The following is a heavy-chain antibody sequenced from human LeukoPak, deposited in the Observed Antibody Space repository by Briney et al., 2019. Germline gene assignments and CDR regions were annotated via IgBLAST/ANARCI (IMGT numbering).Heavy chain of an antibody. Sequence: GGSLILSCAASGFTFSNYAMTWVRQAPGKGLEWVSGISGSGGSTYYADSVTGRFTISRDNSKNTLYLQMNSLRAEDTAVYYCAKDRGGNYLFYLDYWGQGTLVTVSS. CDR1: GFTFSNYA. CDR2: ISGSGGST. CDR3: AKDRGGNYLFYLDY. V-gene: IGHV3-23*01. D-gene: IGHD1-26*01. J-gene: IGHJ4*02.